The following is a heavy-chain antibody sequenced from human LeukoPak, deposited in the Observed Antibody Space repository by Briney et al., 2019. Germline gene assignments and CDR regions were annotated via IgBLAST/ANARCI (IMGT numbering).Heavy chain of an antibody. CDR2: INHSGTT. CDR1: GGSFSGNY. D-gene: IGHD3-22*01. CDR3: ARGPYSYDSSGAFDI. V-gene: IGHV4-34*01. Sequence: SETLSLTCAVYGGSFSGNYWSWIHQPPGKGLEWIGDINHSGTTNYSPSLKSRVTISVDTSKNQFSLKLSSVTAADTAVYFCARGPYSYDSSGAFDIWGQGTMVTVSS. J-gene: IGHJ3*02.